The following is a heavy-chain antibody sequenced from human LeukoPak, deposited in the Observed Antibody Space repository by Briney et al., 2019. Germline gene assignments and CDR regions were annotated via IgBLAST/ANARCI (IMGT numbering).Heavy chain of an antibody. CDR2: INHSGST. D-gene: IGHD1-26*01. J-gene: IGHJ4*02. CDR1: GDSISSGAYY. CDR3: ARGTSAGSYSPFDY. V-gene: IGHV4-30-2*01. Sequence: SQTLSLTCTVSGDSISSGAYYWSWIRQPPGKGLEWIGEINHSGSTNYNPSLKSRVTISVDTSKNQFSLKLSSVTAADTAVYYCARGTSAGSYSPFDYWGQGTLVTVSS.